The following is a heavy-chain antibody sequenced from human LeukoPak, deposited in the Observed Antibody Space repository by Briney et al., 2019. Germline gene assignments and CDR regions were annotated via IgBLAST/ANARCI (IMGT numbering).Heavy chain of an antibody. Sequence: PSETLSLTCAVYGGSFSGYYWSWIRQPPGKGLEWIGYIYYSGSTNYNPSLKSRVTISVDTSKNQFSLKLSSVTAADTAVYYCASHAYAAAGIYFDYWGQGTLVTVSS. CDR2: IYYSGST. CDR1: GGSFSGYY. CDR3: ASHAYAAAGIYFDY. V-gene: IGHV4-59*08. D-gene: IGHD6-13*01. J-gene: IGHJ4*02.